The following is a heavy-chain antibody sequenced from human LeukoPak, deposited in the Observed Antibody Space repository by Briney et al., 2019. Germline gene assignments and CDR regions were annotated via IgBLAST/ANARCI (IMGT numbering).Heavy chain of an antibody. V-gene: IGHV3-23*01. J-gene: IGHJ3*02. D-gene: IGHD1-1*01. CDR2: ISGSGRST. CDR1: GFTFSTYA. Sequence: PGGSLRLSCAASGFTFSTYAMNWVRQAPGKGLEWVSGISGSGRSTYYADSVKGRFTISRDNSKNSLYVQMNSLRDEDTAVYYCAKSLLTTATGTGRAFDIWGKGTTVTVSS. CDR3: AKSLLTTATGTGRAFDI.